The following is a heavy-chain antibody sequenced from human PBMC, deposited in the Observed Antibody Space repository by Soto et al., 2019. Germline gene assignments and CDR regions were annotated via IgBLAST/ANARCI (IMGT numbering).Heavy chain of an antibody. CDR2: INAGVDGT. J-gene: IGHJ4*02. Sequence: QVELVQSGPEMMQPGASVKVSCKASGFTSLSYAFHWVSQAPGQGPQWLGWINAGVDGTIYSQRYQGRLKITRDSYENIVYLEVNTLTNEDTAVYYCAREVQGVTSFDYWGQGTLVAVSS. CDR1: GFTSLSYA. D-gene: IGHD3-10*01. CDR3: AREVQGVTSFDY. V-gene: IGHV1-3*01.